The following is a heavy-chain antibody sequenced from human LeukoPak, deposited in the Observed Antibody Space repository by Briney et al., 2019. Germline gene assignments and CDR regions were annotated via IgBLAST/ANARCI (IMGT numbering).Heavy chain of an antibody. J-gene: IGHJ4*02. D-gene: IGHD6-6*01. CDR1: GGTFSSYA. CDR3: ARFYGSSSLRGHFDY. Sequence: ASVKVSCKASGGTFSSYAISWVRQAPGQGLEWMGGIIPIFGTANYAQKFQGRVTITADESTSTAYMALSSLRSEDTAVYYCARFYGSSSLRGHFDYWGQGTLVTVSS. V-gene: IGHV1-69*13. CDR2: IIPIFGTA.